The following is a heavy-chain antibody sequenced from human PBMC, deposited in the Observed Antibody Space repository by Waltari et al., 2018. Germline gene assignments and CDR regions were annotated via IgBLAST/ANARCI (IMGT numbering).Heavy chain of an antibody. CDR1: GLTFSGNT. J-gene: IGHJ6*03. Sequence: EVQLVESGGGLVKPGGSLRLSCAASGLTFSGNTMNGVRQAPGKGLEWVSSIGSSSTYTYYADSVKGRFTISRDNARASLYLQMDSLRAEDTAVYYCASHLEDFYYYMDVWGKGTTVTVSS. V-gene: IGHV3-21*01. CDR3: ASHLEDFYYYMDV. CDR2: IGSSSTYT.